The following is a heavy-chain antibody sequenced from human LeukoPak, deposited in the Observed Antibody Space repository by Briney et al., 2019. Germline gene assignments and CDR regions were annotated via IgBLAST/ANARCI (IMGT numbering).Heavy chain of an antibody. CDR1: GGSISNYY. V-gene: IGHV4-59*01. CDR3: AREDSGYDYSPFYY. D-gene: IGHD5-12*01. J-gene: IGHJ4*02. Sequence: SEILSLTCTVSGGSISNYYWSWIRQPPGKGLEWIGYIYHTGSTSYNPSLKSRVIMSVETSQNQFSLKVRSVTAADTAVYYCAREDSGYDYSPFYYWGQGILVTVSS. CDR2: IYHTGST.